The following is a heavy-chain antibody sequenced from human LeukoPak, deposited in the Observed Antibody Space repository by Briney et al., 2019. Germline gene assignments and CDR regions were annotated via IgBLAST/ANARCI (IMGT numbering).Heavy chain of an antibody. CDR1: GFTFSYYG. J-gene: IGHJ4*02. D-gene: IGHD6-13*01. CDR3: ARALPSSWYYFDY. Sequence: GGSLRLTCAASGFTFSYYGMNWGRQAPGKGLEWVSSISGSGDNTYYADSVKGRFTISRDNAKNSLYLQMNSLRAEDTAVYYCARALPSSWYYFDYWGQGTLVTVSS. V-gene: IGHV3-21*01. CDR2: ISGSGDNT.